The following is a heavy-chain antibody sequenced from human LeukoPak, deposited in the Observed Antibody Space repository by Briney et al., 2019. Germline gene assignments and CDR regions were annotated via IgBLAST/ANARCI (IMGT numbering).Heavy chain of an antibody. CDR2: IKRDGSER. CDR1: GFTFSSYA. J-gene: IGHJ3*02. Sequence: GASLILSCAASGFTFSSYAMSWVRQAPGKGLEWVANIKRDGSERHCLDSVRGRFTVSRDNAKNSLYLQLNSLRAEDTAVYFCARDTTYYESSAYYDSYDIWGQGTMVTVSS. V-gene: IGHV3-7*01. D-gene: IGHD3-22*01. CDR3: ARDTTYYESSAYYDSYDI.